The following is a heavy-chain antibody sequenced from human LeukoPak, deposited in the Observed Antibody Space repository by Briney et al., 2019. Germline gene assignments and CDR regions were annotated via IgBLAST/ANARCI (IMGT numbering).Heavy chain of an antibody. CDR1: GYTFSNYG. CDR2: ISVGNGNT. D-gene: IGHD3-10*01. Sequence: VASVKVSCKASGYTFSNYGIHWVRQAPGQRLECLGWISVGNGNTKYSQNFQGRVTITRDTSATTAYMELSNLRPEDTAVYYCARALVPGSGSYYDWFDPWGQGTLVTVSS. CDR3: ARALVPGSGSYYDWFDP. J-gene: IGHJ5*02. V-gene: IGHV1-3*01.